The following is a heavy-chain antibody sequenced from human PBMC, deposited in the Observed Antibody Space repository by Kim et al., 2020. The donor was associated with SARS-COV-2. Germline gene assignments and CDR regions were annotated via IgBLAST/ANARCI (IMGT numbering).Heavy chain of an antibody. V-gene: IGHV3-23*03. J-gene: IGHJ6*02. CDR2: IYSGGSST. D-gene: IGHD3-3*01. Sequence: GGSLRLSCAASGFTFSSYAMSWVRQAPGKGLEWVSVIYSGGSSTYYADSVKGRFTISRDNSKNTLYLQMNSLRAEDTAVYYCATLPFGGYYDFWSGSYYYGMDVWGQGTTVTVSS. CDR1: GFTFSSYA. CDR3: ATLPFGGYYDFWSGSYYYGMDV.